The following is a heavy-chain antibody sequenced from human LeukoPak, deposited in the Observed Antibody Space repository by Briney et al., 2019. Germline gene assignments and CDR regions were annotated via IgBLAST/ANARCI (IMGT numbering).Heavy chain of an antibody. J-gene: IGHJ6*02. Sequence: GGSLRLSCAASGFSFSNYAMSWVRQAPARGPEWVSSIRGGGETFYADSVKGRFTISRDNSKNTLYLQMNSLRAEDTAVYYCAKGSAYYYDSSGPPPPYYYYYYGMDVWGQGTTVTVSS. V-gene: IGHV3-23*01. D-gene: IGHD3-22*01. CDR1: GFSFSNYA. CDR3: AKGSAYYYDSSGPPPPYYYYYYGMDV. CDR2: IRGGGET.